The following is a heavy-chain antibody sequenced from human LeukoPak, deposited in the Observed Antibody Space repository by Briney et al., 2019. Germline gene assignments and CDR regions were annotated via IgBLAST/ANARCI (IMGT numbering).Heavy chain of an antibody. V-gene: IGHV3-48*01. J-gene: IGHJ4*02. Sequence: GGSLRLSCAASGFSFSTYSMNWVRQAPGKGLEWVSYISTSNTYYADSVKGRFTISRDSAKNSLYLQMNSLRAEDTAVYYCARDGGGGLDYWGQGTLVTVSS. D-gene: IGHD2-15*01. CDR2: ISTSNT. CDR3: ARDGGGGLDY. CDR1: GFSFSTYS.